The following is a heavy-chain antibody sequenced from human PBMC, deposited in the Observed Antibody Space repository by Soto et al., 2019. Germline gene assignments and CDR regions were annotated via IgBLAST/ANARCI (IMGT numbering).Heavy chain of an antibody. CDR2: ISAYNGNT. Sequence: QVQLVQSGAEVKKPGASVKVSCKASGYTFTSYGISWVRQAPGQWLEWMGWISAYNGNTNYAQKLQGRVTMTTDTSTSTAYVELGSLRSDDTAVYYCASDGGKDCSSTRCYRSGYYYGMDVWGQGTTVTDSS. J-gene: IGHJ6*02. V-gene: IGHV1-18*01. D-gene: IGHD2-2*01. CDR1: GYTFTSYG. CDR3: ASDGGKDCSSTRCYRSGYYYGMDV.